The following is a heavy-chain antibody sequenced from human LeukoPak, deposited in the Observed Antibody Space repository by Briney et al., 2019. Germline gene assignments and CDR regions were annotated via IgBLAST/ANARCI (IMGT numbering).Heavy chain of an antibody. CDR3: ARVISGSTSCYYGPYYYYMDV. Sequence: GGSLRLSCAASGFTFSSYAMHWVRQAPGKGLEWVAVISYDGSNKYYADSVKGRFTISRDNSKNTLYLQMNSLRAEDTAVYYCARVISGSTSCYYGPYYYYMDVWGKGTTVTVSS. D-gene: IGHD2-2*01. CDR2: ISYDGSNK. CDR1: GFTFSSYA. V-gene: IGHV3-30*14. J-gene: IGHJ6*03.